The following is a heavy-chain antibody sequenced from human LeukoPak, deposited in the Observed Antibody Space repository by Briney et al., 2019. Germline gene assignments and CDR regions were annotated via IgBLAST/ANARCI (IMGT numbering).Heavy chain of an antibody. CDR3: ARECSGSTCYPAAFEI. V-gene: IGHV4-59*11. J-gene: IGHJ3*02. D-gene: IGHD2-15*01. CDR1: GDSINSLDL. Sequence: SETLSLTCTVSGDSINSLDLWSWIRQAPGKGLEWIGYVYYSSPNYNPFLKSRVTMSVDTSKNQFSLKLTSVTAADTAVYYCARECSGSTCYPAAFEIWGQGTMVTVSS. CDR2: VYYSSP.